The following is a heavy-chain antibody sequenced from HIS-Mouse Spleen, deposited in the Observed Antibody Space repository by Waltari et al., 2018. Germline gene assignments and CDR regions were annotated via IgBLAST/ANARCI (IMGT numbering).Heavy chain of an antibody. CDR1: GCTFGTYA. J-gene: IGHJ4*02. CDR2: ISNDGSNK. V-gene: IGHV3-30-3*01. Sequence: QVQLVESGGGVVQPGRSLRLSCAASGCTFGTYAMHWVRQAQGKGLEWVAVISNDGSNKYYADSVKGRFTISRDNSKNTLYLQMNRLRAEDTAVYYCARRRSYFDYWGQGTLVTVSS. CDR3: ARRRSYFDY.